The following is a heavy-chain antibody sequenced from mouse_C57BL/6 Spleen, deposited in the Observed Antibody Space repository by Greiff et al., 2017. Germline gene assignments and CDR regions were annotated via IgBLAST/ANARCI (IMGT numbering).Heavy chain of an antibody. J-gene: IGHJ2*01. CDR2: IYPGDGDT. D-gene: IGHD1-1*01. V-gene: IGHV1-80*01. CDR1: GYAFSSYW. CDR3: AFITTVDFDY. Sequence: QVQLKESGAELVKPGASVKISCKASGYAFSSYWMNWVKQRPGKGLEWIGQIYPGDGDTNYNGKFKGKATLTADKSSSTAYMQLSSLTSEDSAVYFCAFITTVDFDYWGQGTTLTVSS.